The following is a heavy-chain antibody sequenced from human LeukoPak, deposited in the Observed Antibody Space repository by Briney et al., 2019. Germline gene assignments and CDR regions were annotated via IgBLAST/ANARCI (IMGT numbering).Heavy chain of an antibody. Sequence: GGSLRLSCAASGFTFSSYSMNWVRQAPGKGLEWVSYISSSSSTIYYADSVKGRFTISRDNAKNSLYLQMNSLRAEDTAVYYCARDSGFGAYCGGDCYFDYWGQGTLVTVSS. V-gene: IGHV3-48*04. CDR1: GFTFSSYS. CDR3: ARDSGFGAYCGGDCYFDY. D-gene: IGHD2-21*02. CDR2: ISSSSSTI. J-gene: IGHJ4*02.